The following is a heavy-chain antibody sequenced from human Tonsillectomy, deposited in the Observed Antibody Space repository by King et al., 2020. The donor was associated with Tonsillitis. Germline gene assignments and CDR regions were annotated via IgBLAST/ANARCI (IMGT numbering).Heavy chain of an antibody. CDR3: ARDEGKYYDILTGSPYYYYGRDV. Sequence: VQLVESGGGVVQPGRSLRLSCAASGFTFSSYGMHWVRQAPGKGLEWVAVISYDGSNKYYADSVKGRFTISRDNSKNTLYLQMNSLRAEDTAVYYCARDEGKYYDILTGSPYYYYGRDVWGQGTAVTVSS. D-gene: IGHD3-9*01. J-gene: IGHJ6*02. V-gene: IGHV3-33*05. CDR2: ISYDGSNK. CDR1: GFTFSSYG.